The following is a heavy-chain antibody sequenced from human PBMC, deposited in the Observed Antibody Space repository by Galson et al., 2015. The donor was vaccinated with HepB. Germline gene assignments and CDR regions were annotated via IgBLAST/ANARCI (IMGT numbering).Heavy chain of an antibody. CDR1: GFTFSSYA. J-gene: IGHJ4*02. Sequence: SLRLSCAASGFTFSSYAMSWVRQAPGKGLEWVSAISGSGGSTYYADSVKGRLPISRDNSKKTLYLQMNSLRAEDKAVYYCAKGSRIAAAGTFDYWGQGTLLTVSS. V-gene: IGHV3-23*01. D-gene: IGHD6-13*01. CDR2: ISGSGGST. CDR3: AKGSRIAAAGTFDY.